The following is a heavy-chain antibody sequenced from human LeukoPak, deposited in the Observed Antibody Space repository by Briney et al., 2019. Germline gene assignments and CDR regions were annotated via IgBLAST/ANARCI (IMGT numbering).Heavy chain of an antibody. CDR2: INHSGST. Sequence: SETLSLTCAVYGGSFSGYYWSWIRQPPGKGLEWIGEINHSGSTNYNPSLKSRVTMSVDTSKNQFSLKLSSVTAADTAVYYCARGTILTYGASEIYFDYWGQGTLVTVSS. D-gene: IGHD4-17*01. J-gene: IGHJ4*02. CDR3: ARGTILTYGASEIYFDY. CDR1: GGSFSGYY. V-gene: IGHV4-34*01.